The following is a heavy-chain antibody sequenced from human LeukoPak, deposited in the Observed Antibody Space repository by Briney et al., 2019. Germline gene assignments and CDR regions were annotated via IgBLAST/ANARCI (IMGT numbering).Heavy chain of an antibody. V-gene: IGHV3-23*01. Sequence: GGSLRLSCAASGFTFSNYWMSWIRQAPGKGLEWVSAISGSGGSTYYADSVKGRFTISRDNSKNTLYLQMNSLRGEDTALYYCAKGYNWNYVGPLDYWGQGTLLTVSS. CDR3: AKGYNWNYVGPLDY. D-gene: IGHD1-7*01. CDR2: ISGSGGST. J-gene: IGHJ4*02. CDR1: GFTFSNYW.